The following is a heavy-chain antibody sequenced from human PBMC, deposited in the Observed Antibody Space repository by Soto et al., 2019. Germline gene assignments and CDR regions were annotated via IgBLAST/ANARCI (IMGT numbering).Heavy chain of an antibody. V-gene: IGHV4-39*01. CDR2: IYYSGST. CDR1: GGSISSSSYY. J-gene: IGHJ5*02. Sequence: PSETLSLTCTVSGGSISSSSYYWGWIRQPPGKGLEWIGNIYYSGSTYYNPSLKSRVTISVDTSKNQFSLKLSFVTAADTAVFYCVRGLDDYSNYVPWFDPWGQGTLVTVSS. CDR3: VRGLDDYSNYVPWFDP. D-gene: IGHD4-4*01.